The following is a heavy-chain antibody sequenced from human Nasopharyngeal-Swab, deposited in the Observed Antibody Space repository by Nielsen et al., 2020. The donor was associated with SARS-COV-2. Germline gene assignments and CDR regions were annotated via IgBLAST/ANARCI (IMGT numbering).Heavy chain of an antibody. J-gene: IGHJ6*02. V-gene: IGHV4-59*01. CDR3: ARTAARTYFDYSGLDV. Sequence: WIRQPPGKGLEWIGYIYYSGNTNYNPSLKNRVTTSVDTSRDRFSLTLTSVTAADTAVYFCARTAARTYFDYSGLDVWGQGTTVTVSS. CDR2: IYYSGNT.